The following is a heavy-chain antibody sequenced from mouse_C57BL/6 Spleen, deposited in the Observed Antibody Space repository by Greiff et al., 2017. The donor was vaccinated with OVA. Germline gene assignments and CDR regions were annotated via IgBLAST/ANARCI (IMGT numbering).Heavy chain of an antibody. CDR1: GFTFSSYA. Sequence: EVKVVESGGGLVKPGGSLKLSCAASGFTFSSYAMSWVRQTPEKRLEWVATISDGGSYTYYPDNVKGRFTISRDNAKNNLYLQMSHLKSEDTAMYYCARAYDGYPYYYAMDYWGQGTSVTVSS. CDR2: ISDGGSYT. D-gene: IGHD2-3*01. V-gene: IGHV5-4*03. J-gene: IGHJ4*01. CDR3: ARAYDGYPYYYAMDY.